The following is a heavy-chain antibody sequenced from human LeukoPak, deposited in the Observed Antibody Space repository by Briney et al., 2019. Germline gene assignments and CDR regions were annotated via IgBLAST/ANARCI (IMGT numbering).Heavy chain of an antibody. Sequence: GGSLRLSCAASGFTFSNYLMTWVRQGPGKGLEWVADIKADGSEKYYVDSVKGRFTISRDNAKNSLYLQMNSLRAEDTAVYYCARAGYSSSWYGYWGQGTLVTVSS. D-gene: IGHD6-13*01. CDR3: ARAGYSSSWYGY. CDR2: IKADGSEK. CDR1: GFTFSNYL. J-gene: IGHJ4*02. V-gene: IGHV3-7*01.